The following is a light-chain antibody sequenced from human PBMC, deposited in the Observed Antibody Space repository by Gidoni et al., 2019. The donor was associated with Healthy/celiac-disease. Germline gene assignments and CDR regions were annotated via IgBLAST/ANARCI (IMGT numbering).Light chain of an antibody. CDR2: WAS. V-gene: IGKV4-1*01. CDR1: QSVLYSSNNKNY. CDR3: QQYYSTPPA. Sequence: DIVMTQSPDSLAVSLGERATLNCKSSQSVLYSSNNKNYLAWYQQKPGQPPKLLIDWASTRESGVPDRFSGSGSGTDFTLTISSLQAEDVAVYYCQQYYSTPPAFGQGTKVEIK. J-gene: IGKJ1*01.